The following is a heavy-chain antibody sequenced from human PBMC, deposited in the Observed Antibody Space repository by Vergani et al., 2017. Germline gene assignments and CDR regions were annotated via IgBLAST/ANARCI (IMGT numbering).Heavy chain of an antibody. V-gene: IGHV1-18*01. D-gene: IGHD3-22*01. CDR1: GYTFSTYG. CDR2: ISDYNGNT. CDR3: ARDLIENDTYVRICY. J-gene: IGHJ4*02. Sequence: QVQLVQSGAEVKTPGASAKVSCKTSGYTFSTYGISWVRQAPGQGLEWIGWISDYNGNTNYPEKFQGRITMTPDTSTRTAYMELRSLISDDTAGYYCARDLIENDTYVRICYWGPGTLVTVSS.